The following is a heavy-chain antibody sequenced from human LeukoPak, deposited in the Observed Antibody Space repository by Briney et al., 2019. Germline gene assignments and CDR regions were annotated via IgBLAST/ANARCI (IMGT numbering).Heavy chain of an antibody. CDR3: ARGGKATVVTM. D-gene: IGHD4-23*01. Sequence: KTSETLSLTCTVAGGSINSYYWSWIRQPAGKGLEWIGRIYSSGSTNYNPSLKSRVSISVDTSKNQFSLKLTSVTAADTAVYHCARGGKATVVTMWGQGILVTVSS. CDR2: IYSSGST. CDR1: GGSINSYY. V-gene: IGHV4-4*07. J-gene: IGHJ4*02.